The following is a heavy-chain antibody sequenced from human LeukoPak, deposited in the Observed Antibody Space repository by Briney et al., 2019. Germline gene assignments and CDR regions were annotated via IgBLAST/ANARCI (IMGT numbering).Heavy chain of an antibody. J-gene: IGHJ6*02. CDR1: GGSISSGSYY. D-gene: IGHD6-19*01. V-gene: IGHV4-61*02. Sequence: SGTLSLTCTVSGGSISSGSYYWSWIRQPAGKGLEWIGRIYTSGSTNYNPSLKSRVTISVDTSKNQFSLKLSSVTAADTAVYYCARETEQWPYYYYGMDVWGQGTTVTVSS. CDR2: IYTSGST. CDR3: ARETEQWPYYYYGMDV.